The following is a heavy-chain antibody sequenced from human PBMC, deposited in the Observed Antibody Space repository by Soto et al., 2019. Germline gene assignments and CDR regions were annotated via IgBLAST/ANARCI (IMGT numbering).Heavy chain of an antibody. Sequence: SETLSLTCTVSGDSLTRNYWSWIRQPPGKGLEWLAYIHNGRSTNYNPSLMSRVSISLDTSKSQFSLNLNSVTAADTAVYYCARTLSGGFDYWGQGTLVTSPQ. CDR1: GDSLTRNY. CDR2: IHNGRST. CDR3: ARTLSGGFDY. J-gene: IGHJ4*02. V-gene: IGHV4-59*01.